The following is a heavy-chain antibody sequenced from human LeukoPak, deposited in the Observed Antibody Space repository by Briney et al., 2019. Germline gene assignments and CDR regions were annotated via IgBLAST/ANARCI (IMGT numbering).Heavy chain of an antibody. J-gene: IGHJ3*02. V-gene: IGHV3-23*01. CDR3: AKGQYYDFWSVPGAFDI. CDR2: ISGSGGST. Sequence: GGSLRLSYAASGFTFSSYAMSWVRQAPGKGLEWVSAISGSGGSTYYADSVKGRFTTSRDNSKNTLYLQMNSLRAEDTAVYYCAKGQYYDFWSVPGAFDIWGQGTMVTVSS. CDR1: GFTFSSYA. D-gene: IGHD3-3*01.